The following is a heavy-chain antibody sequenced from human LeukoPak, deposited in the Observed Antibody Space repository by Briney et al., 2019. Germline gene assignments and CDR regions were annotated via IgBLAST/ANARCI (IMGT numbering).Heavy chain of an antibody. Sequence: GGSLRLSCAISGFNFNTNGMNWVRQSPGKGLEWLATIAGGDESTYYADSVKGRFAISRDNSKNTVFLHMNSLRVEDTAVYYCARGVYWSLDYWGQGTPVTVSS. J-gene: IGHJ4*02. CDR1: GFNFNTNG. D-gene: IGHD1-1*01. CDR3: ARGVYWSLDY. CDR2: IAGGDEST. V-gene: IGHV3-23*01.